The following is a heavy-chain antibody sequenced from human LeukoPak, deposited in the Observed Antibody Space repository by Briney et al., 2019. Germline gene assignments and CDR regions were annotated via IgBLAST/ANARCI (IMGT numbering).Heavy chain of an antibody. D-gene: IGHD4-17*01. CDR2: IIPIFGTA. CDR1: GGTFGSYA. V-gene: IGHV1-69*13. J-gene: IGHJ4*02. Sequence: ASVKVSCKASGGTFGSYAISWVRQAPGQGLEWMGGIIPIFGTANYAQKFQGRVTITADESTSTAYMELSSLRSEDTAVYYCARGSGMTTVTIFDYWGQGTLVTVSS. CDR3: ARGSGMTTVTIFDY.